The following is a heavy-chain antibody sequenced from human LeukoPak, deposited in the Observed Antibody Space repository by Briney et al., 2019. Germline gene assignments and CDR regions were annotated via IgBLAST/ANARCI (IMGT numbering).Heavy chain of an antibody. Sequence: PGGSLRLSCAASGFTVSSNYMSWVRQAPGKGLEWVSYISSSSSTIYYADSVKGRFTISRDNAKNSLYLQMNSLRAEDTAVYYCARVFYSSGWQFDYWGQGTLVTVSS. D-gene: IGHD6-19*01. CDR1: GFTVSSNY. V-gene: IGHV3-48*01. J-gene: IGHJ4*02. CDR3: ARVFYSSGWQFDY. CDR2: ISSSSSTI.